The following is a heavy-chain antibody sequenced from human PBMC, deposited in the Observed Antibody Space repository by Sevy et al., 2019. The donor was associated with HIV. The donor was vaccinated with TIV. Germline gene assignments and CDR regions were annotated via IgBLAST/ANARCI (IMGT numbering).Heavy chain of an antibody. CDR2: FDPEDGET. CDR3: AATKDYYENSGSPFDY. J-gene: IGHJ4*02. CDR1: GHTLNRLG. D-gene: IGHD3-22*01. Sequence: ASVKVSCKVYGHTLNRLGMHWVRQAPGKGLEWMGSFDPEDGETFQAQKFQGRVTMTDDTSTDTAYMEVSSLSSEDTAVYYCAATKDYYENSGSPFDYWGQGTLVTVSS. V-gene: IGHV1-24*01.